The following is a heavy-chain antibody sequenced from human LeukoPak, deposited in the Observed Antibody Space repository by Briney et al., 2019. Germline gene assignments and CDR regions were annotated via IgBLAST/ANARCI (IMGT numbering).Heavy chain of an antibody. Sequence: NPSGTLSLTCAVSGGSISSSNWWTWVRQPPGKGLEWIGEIYHNGSTNYSPSLKSRVTISVDTSKNQFSLKLSSVTAADTAVYYCARHPDYDILSQPLDYWGQGTLVTVSS. V-gene: IGHV4-4*02. J-gene: IGHJ4*02. CDR3: ARHPDYDILSQPLDY. CDR2: IYHNGST. CDR1: GGSISSSNW. D-gene: IGHD3-9*01.